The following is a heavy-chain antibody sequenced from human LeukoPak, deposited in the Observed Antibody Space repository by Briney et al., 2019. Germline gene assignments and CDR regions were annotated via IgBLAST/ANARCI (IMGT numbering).Heavy chain of an antibody. D-gene: IGHD4-17*01. V-gene: IGHV4-34*01. CDR3: ARGGGDRSHDY. CDR1: GGSFSGYY. CDR2: INHSGST. J-gene: IGHJ4*02. Sequence: SETLSLTCAVYGGSFSGYYWSWIRQPPGKGLEWIGEINHSGSTNYNPSLKSRVTISVDTSKNQFSLKLSSVTAADTAVYYCARGGGDRSHDYWGQGTLVTVSS.